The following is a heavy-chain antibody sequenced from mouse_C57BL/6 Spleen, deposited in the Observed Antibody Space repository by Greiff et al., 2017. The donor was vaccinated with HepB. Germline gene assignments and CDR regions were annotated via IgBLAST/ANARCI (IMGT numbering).Heavy chain of an antibody. Sequence: VKLMESGPGLVQPSQSLSITCTVSGFSLTSYGVHWVRQSPGKGLEWLGVIWSGGSTDYNAAFISRLSISKDNSKSQVFFKMNSLQADDTAIYYCARNHPLHRGYFDYWGQGTTLTVSS. CDR1: GFSLTSYG. J-gene: IGHJ2*01. CDR2: IWSGGST. V-gene: IGHV2-2*01. CDR3: ARNHPLHRGYFDY.